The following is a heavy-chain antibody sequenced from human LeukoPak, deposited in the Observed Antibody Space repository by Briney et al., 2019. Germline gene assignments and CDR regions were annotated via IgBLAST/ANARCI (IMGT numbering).Heavy chain of an antibody. CDR3: VREEIAARIFDC. D-gene: IGHD6-6*01. CDR2: IYHSVST. J-gene: IGHJ4*02. CDR1: GGSLSSYY. V-gene: IGHV4-38-2*02. Sequence: SETLSLTCTLSGGSLSSYYCSWVRQPPGKGLEWIGSIYHSVSTYYNPSLKSRVTISVDTSKNQFSLKLSSVTAADTVVYYCVREEIAARIFDCWGQGTLVTVSS.